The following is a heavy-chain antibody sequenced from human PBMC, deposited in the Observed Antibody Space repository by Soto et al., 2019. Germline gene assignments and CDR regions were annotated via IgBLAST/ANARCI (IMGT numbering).Heavy chain of an antibody. CDR3: AKGGSSSARYFDA. V-gene: IGHV3-30*18. CDR1: GFSFNSYG. J-gene: IGHJ5*02. CDR2: ISYDGRNK. D-gene: IGHD6-6*01. Sequence: VQVVESGGGVVQPGRSLRLSCAASGFSFNSYGMHWVRQAPGKGLEWVAIISYDGRNKYYADSVKGRFTISRDSPRNTLYLEMNSLRAEDTAVYYCAKGGSSSARYFDAWGQGALVTVSS.